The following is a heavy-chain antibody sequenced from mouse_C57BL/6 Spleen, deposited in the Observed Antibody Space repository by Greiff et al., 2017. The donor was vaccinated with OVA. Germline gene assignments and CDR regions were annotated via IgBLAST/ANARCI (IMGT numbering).Heavy chain of an antibody. J-gene: IGHJ4*01. CDR1: GFTFSDYG. Sequence: EVMLVVSGGGLVKPGGSLKLSCAASGFTFSDYGMHWVRQAPEKGLEWVAYISSGSSTIYYADTVQGRFTISRDNAKNTLFLQMTSLRSEDTAMYYCARGWDYAMDYWGQGTSVTVSS. CDR2: ISSGSSTI. CDR3: ARGWDYAMDY. V-gene: IGHV5-17*01. D-gene: IGHD3-3*01.